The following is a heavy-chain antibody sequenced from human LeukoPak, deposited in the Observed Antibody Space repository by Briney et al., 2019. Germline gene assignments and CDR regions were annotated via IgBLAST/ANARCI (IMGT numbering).Heavy chain of an antibody. CDR2: IIPIFGTA. CDR3: ARLRAYYDFWSAGGAFDI. J-gene: IGHJ3*02. CDR1: GGTFSSYA. Sequence: GASVKVSCKASGGTFSSYAISWVRQAPGQGLEWMGGIIPIFGTANYAQKFQGRVTITADESTSTAYMELSSLRSEDTAVYYCARLRAYYDFWSAGGAFDIWGQGTMVTVSS. D-gene: IGHD3-3*01. V-gene: IGHV1-69*13.